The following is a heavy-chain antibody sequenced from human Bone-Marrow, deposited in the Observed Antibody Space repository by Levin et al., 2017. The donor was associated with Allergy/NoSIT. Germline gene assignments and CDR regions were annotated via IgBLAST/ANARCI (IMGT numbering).Heavy chain of an antibody. Sequence: GSLRLSCTVSGGSVRSPDYYWAWIRQPPGKGLEWIATVFYGGTDYYNPSLRRRVAISADTSKNLVSLRLASVTAADTAVSYGARPPYNWNERLSTGQNYFGSWGQGAPVTVSS. CDR1: GGSVRSPDYY. CDR2: VFYGGTD. V-gene: IGHV4-39*01. D-gene: IGHD1-1*01. CDR3: ARPPYNWNERLSTGQNYFGS. J-gene: IGHJ4*02.